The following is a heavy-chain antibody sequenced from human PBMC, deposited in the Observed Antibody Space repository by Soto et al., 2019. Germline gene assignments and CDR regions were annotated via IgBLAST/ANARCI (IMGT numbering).Heavy chain of an antibody. V-gene: IGHV4-39*01. J-gene: IGHJ5*02. D-gene: IGHD3-10*01. CDR1: GGSISSSSYY. Sequence: SETLSLTCTVSGGSISSSSYYWGWIRQPPGKGLEWIGSIYYSGSTYYNPSLKSRVTISVDTSKNQFSLKLSSVTAADTAVYYCARSTMVRGTEGWFDPGGQGTLVTVSS. CDR3: ARSTMVRGTEGWFDP. CDR2: IYYSGST.